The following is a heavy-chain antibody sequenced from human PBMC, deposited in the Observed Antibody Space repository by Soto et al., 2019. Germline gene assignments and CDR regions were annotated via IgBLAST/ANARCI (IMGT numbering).Heavy chain of an antibody. CDR3: ARDPGYYDFWSGLGRYYYYMDV. J-gene: IGHJ6*03. V-gene: IGHV4-59*01. Sequence: SETLSLTCTVSGGSISSYYWSWIRQPPGKGLEWIGYIYYSGSTNYNPSLKSRVTISVDTSKNQFSLKLSSVTAADTAVYYCARDPGYYDFWSGLGRYYYYMDVWGKGTTVTVSS. D-gene: IGHD3-3*01. CDR2: IYYSGST. CDR1: GGSISSYY.